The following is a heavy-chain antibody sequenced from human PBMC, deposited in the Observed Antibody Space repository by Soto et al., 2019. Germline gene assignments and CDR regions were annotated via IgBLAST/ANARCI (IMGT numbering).Heavy chain of an antibody. J-gene: IGHJ6*02. CDR2: IYYSGST. CDR1: GGSISSYY. D-gene: IGHD3-10*01. V-gene: IGHV4-59*01. Sequence: SETLSLTCTVSGGSISSYYWSWIRQPPGKGLEWIGYIYYSGSTSYNPSLKSRVTISVDTSKNQFSLKLSSVTAADTAVYYCARDRAAMVRGDPDYYYYYGMDVWGQGTTVTVSS. CDR3: ARDRAAMVRGDPDYYYYYGMDV.